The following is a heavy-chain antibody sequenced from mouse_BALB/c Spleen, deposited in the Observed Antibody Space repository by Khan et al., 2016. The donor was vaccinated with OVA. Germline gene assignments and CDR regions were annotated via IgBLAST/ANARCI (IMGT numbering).Heavy chain of an antibody. CDR2: IWSDGRT. Sequence: QVQLKESGPDLVAPSQSLSITCTVSGFSFTNFGVHWVRQPPGKGLEWLVVIWSDGRTTYNSALNSRLGISKDNSKSQVFLKMNSLQTDDTAMYYCARHGFGYLDDWGAGTTVTVSS. CDR3: ARHGFGYLDD. V-gene: IGHV2-6-2*01. J-gene: IGHJ1*02. CDR1: GFSFTNFG.